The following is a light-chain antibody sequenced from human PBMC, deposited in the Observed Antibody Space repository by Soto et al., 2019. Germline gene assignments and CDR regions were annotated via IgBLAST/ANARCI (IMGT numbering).Light chain of an antibody. CDR2: AAS. J-gene: IGKJ2*01. Sequence: DIQMTQSPSSLSASVGDRVTITCRASQSISSYLNWYQQKPGKAPKLLIYAASSLQSGVLSRFSGSGSGTDFTLTISSLQPEDFATYYCQQSYRSPHTFGQGTKLEIK. CDR3: QQSYRSPHT. CDR1: QSISSY. V-gene: IGKV1-39*01.